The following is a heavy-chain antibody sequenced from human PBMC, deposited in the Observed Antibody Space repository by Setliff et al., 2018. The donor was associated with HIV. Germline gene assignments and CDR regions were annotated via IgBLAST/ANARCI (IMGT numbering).Heavy chain of an antibody. V-gene: IGHV4-59*01. J-gene: IGHJ6*02. Sequence: SETLSLTCNVSGVSISSYDWSWIRQPPGKGLEYMGYIYSKGGTNYDPSLKSRVTISVATSKNQFSLRLSSVTAADTAVYYCERDTRASFDGLDVWGQGTTVTVSS. CDR1: GVSISSYD. CDR3: ERDTRASFDGLDV. CDR2: IYSKGGT.